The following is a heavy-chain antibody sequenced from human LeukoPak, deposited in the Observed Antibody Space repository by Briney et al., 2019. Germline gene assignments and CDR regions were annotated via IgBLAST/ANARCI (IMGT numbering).Heavy chain of an antibody. J-gene: IGHJ6*02. CDR3: ARISVERPNYYGMDV. CDR1: GFTFSSYA. Sequence: PGGSLRLSCAASGFTFSSYAMHWVRQAPGKGLEWVAVISYDGSNKYYADSVKGRFTISRDNSKNSLYLQMNSLRAEDTAVYYCARISVERPNYYGMDVWGQGTTVTVSS. V-gene: IGHV3-30-3*01. D-gene: IGHD1-1*01. CDR2: ISYDGSNK.